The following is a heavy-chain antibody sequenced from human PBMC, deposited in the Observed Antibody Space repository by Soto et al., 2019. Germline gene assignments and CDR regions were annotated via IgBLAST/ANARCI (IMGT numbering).Heavy chain of an antibody. CDR1: GDSISDYC. Sequence: PAETLSLTCSVSGDSISDYCWTWIRKPPGKGLEWIGYIYHSGSTYYNPSLKSRVTISVDTSKNQFSLKLRSLTAADTAVYYCARASRSVMHLWGQGRNVTVSS. V-gene: IGHV4-59*12. CDR2: IYHSGST. CDR3: ARASRSVMHL. J-gene: IGHJ6*02. D-gene: IGHD3-16*01.